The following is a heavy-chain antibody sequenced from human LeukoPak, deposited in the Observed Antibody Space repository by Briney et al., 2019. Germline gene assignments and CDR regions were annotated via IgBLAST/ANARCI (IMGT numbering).Heavy chain of an antibody. CDR3: ARGRGVYYGSGSYAIFDY. CDR2: ISSSSSTI. Sequence: GGSLRLSCAASGFTFSSYSMNWVRQAPGKGLEWVSYISSSSSTIYYADSVKGRFTISRDNAKNSLYLQMNSLRAEDTAVYYCARGRGVYYGSGSYAIFDYWGQGTLVTVSS. J-gene: IGHJ4*02. D-gene: IGHD3-10*01. V-gene: IGHV3-48*01. CDR1: GFTFSSYS.